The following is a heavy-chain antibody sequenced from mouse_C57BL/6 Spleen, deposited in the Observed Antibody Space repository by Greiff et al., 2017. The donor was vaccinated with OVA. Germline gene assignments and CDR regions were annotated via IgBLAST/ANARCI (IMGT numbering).Heavy chain of an antibody. D-gene: IGHD1-1*01. V-gene: IGHV1-64*01. Sequence: VQLQQPGAELVKPGASVKLSCKASGYTFTSYWMHWVKQRPGQGLEWIGMIHPNSGSTNYNEKFKSKATLTVDKSSSTAYMQLSILTSEDSAVXYCARYYGSSYWYFDVWGTGTTVTVSS. CDR1: GYTFTSYW. J-gene: IGHJ1*03. CDR3: ARYYGSSYWYFDV. CDR2: IHPNSGST.